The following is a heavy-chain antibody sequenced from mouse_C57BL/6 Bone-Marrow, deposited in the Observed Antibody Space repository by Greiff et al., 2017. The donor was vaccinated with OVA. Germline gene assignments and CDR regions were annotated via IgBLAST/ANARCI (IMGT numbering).Heavy chain of an antibody. CDR1: GYTFTSYW. J-gene: IGHJ2*01. V-gene: IGHV1-5*01. CDR3: TNGRDFGY. Sequence: EVQLQESGTVLARPGASVKMSCKTSGYTFTSYWMHWVKQRPGQGLEWIGALYPGNSDTSYNHKFEGKDKLTAVTSASNAYMELSSLSNEDSAVYYCTNGRDFGYWGQGTTLTVSS. CDR2: LYPGNSDT.